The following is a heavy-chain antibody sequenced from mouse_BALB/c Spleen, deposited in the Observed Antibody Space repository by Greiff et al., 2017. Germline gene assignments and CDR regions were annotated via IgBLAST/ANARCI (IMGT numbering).Heavy chain of an antibody. V-gene: IGHV5-15*02. CDR2: ISNLAYSI. CDR1: GFTFSDYG. CDR3: ARDPSYDGRAY. Sequence: EVQLVESGGGLVQPGGSRKLSCAASGFTFSDYGMAWVRQAPGKGPEWVAFISNLAYSIYYADTVTGRFTISRENAKNTLYLEMSSLRSEDTAMYYCARDPSYDGRAYWGQGTLVTVSA. D-gene: IGHD2-3*01. J-gene: IGHJ3*01.